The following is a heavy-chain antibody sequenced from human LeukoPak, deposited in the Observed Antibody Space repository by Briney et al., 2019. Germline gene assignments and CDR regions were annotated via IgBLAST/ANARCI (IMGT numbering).Heavy chain of an antibody. D-gene: IGHD3-9*01. CDR1: GFTFSIYQ. CDR3: ARDNYDILTGYLTNYFAY. V-gene: IGHV3-48*03. CDR2: ISSSGSTI. Sequence: GGSLTLSCAASGFTFSIYQMNCLRQAPGKALEYFSYISSSGSTIYYADSVKGRFTISRDNAKNPLYLQMNSLRAEDTAVYYCARDNYDILTGYLTNYFAYWGQGTLVTVSS. J-gene: IGHJ4*02.